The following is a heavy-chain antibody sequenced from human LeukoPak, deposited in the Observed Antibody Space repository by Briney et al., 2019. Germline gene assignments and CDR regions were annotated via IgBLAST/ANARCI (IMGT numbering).Heavy chain of an antibody. V-gene: IGHV3-21*01. CDR2: ISSSSSYI. D-gene: IGHD6-19*01. CDR1: GFTFSSYS. J-gene: IGHJ3*02. Sequence: GGSLRLSCAASGFTFSSYSMNWVRQAPGKGLEWVSSISSSSSYIYYADSVKGRFTISRDNAKSSLYLQMNSLRAEDTAVYYCARGYHSSGWRDAFDIWGQGTMVTVSS. CDR3: ARGYHSSGWRDAFDI.